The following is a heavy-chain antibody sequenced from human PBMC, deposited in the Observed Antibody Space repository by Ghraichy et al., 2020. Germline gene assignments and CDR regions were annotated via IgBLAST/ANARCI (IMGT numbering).Heavy chain of an antibody. CDR3: ARDTGGY. V-gene: IGHV4-38-2*02. D-gene: IGHD3-10*01. CDR1: GYSISSGYY. J-gene: IGHJ4*02. Sequence: PETLSLTCTVSGYSISSGYYWGWIRQPPGKGLEWIGSIYYSGSTYYNPSLKSRVTISVDTSKNQFSLKLSSVTAADTAVYYCARDTGGYFGQGTLVTVSS. CDR2: IYYSGST.